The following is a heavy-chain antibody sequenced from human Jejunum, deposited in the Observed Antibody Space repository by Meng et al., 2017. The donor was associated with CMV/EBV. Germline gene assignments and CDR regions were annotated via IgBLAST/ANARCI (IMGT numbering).Heavy chain of an antibody. Sequence: SGSSITSGGNSWAWIRQFPGKGLEWIGYIYSGGSTNYNPSLKSRVATLLDTSKNEFSLKLTSVTVADTAIYYCARGCPLTGTWWFDPWGPGTLVTVSS. CDR2: IYSGGST. CDR1: GSSITSGGNS. D-gene: IGHD7-27*01. V-gene: IGHV4-31*02. J-gene: IGHJ5*02. CDR3: ARGCPLTGTWWFDP.